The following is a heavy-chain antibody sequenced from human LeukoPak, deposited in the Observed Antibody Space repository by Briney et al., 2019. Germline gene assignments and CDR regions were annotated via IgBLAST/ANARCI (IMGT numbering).Heavy chain of an antibody. J-gene: IGHJ4*02. V-gene: IGHV4-61*01. CDR3: ARIGVQLWAAFDY. CDR1: GGSVSSGSYY. D-gene: IGHD5-18*01. CDR2: IYYSGST. Sequence: SETLSLTCTVSGGSVSSGSYYWSWIRQPPGKGLEWIGYIYYSGSTNYNPSLKSRVTISVDTSKNQFSLKLSSVTAADTAVHYCARIGVQLWAAFDYWGQGTLVTVSS.